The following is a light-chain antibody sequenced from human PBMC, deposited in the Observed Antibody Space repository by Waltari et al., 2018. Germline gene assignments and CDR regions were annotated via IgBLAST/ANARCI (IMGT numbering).Light chain of an antibody. CDR2: AAS. V-gene: IGKV1-39*01. J-gene: IGKJ1*01. CDR3: QQSYSTPWT. Sequence: IQITQSPSSLSASAEDRVTITCRASQSISSYLNWYQQKPGKDPKLLIYAASSLQSGVPSRFSGSGSGTDFTLTISSLQPEDFATYYCQQSYSTPWTFGQGTKVEIK. CDR1: QSISSY.